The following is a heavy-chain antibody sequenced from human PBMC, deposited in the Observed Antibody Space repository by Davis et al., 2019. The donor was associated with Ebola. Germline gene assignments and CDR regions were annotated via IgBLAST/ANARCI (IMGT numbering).Heavy chain of an antibody. CDR3: ARDLGTMVDV. CDR2: ISAYNGNT. D-gene: IGHD3-10*01. J-gene: IGHJ6*02. Sequence: ASVKVSCKASGYTFTSYGISWVRQAPGQGLEWMGWISAYNGNTNYAQKLQGRVTITADKSTSTAYMELSSLRSEDKAVYYCARDLGTMVDVWGQGTTVTVSS. V-gene: IGHV1-18*04. CDR1: GYTFTSYG.